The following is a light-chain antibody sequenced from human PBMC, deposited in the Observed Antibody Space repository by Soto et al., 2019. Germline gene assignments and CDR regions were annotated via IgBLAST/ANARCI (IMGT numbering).Light chain of an antibody. CDR3: QQYNKWPLT. CDR1: QSVAGN. V-gene: IGKV3-15*01. J-gene: IGKJ4*01. Sequence: EIVMTQSPATLSVSPGEGATLSCWASQSVAGNLAWYQQKPGQAPRLLIHGAFPRATGIPATFSGSGSGTAFTISVSSLPSEDFAVYYCQQYNKWPLTFGGGTKVEIK. CDR2: GAF.